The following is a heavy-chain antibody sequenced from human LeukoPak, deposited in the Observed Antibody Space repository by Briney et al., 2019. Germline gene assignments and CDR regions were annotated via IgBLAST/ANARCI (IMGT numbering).Heavy chain of an antibody. D-gene: IGHD6-19*01. CDR2: ITPNSGDT. J-gene: IGHJ4*02. Sequence: ASVKVSCKASGYILTGYYMHWVRQAPGQGLEWLGWITPNSGDTSYAQKFQGRVTMTRDTSSSTAYMELSSLRSDDTAVYYCARTVTGTWGPLDYWGQGTLVTVSS. CDR1: GYILTGYY. V-gene: IGHV1-2*02. CDR3: ARTVTGTWGPLDY.